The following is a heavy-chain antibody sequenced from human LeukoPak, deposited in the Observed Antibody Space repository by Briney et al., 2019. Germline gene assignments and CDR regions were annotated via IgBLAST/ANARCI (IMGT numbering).Heavy chain of an antibody. V-gene: IGHV4-61*02. J-gene: IGHJ5*02. CDR3: AREAARTVGPCWFDP. CDR1: GNSISSGDYY. CDR2: IYTSGST. Sequence: SETLSLTCTVSGNSISSGDYYWSWIRQPAGKGLEWIGRIYTSGSTTYNPSLKSRVTISGDTSENQFSLKLSSVTAADTAVYYCAREAARTVGPCWFDPWGQGTLVTVSS. D-gene: IGHD2-15*01.